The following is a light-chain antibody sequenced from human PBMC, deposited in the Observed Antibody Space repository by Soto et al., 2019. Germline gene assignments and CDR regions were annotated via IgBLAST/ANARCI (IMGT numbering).Light chain of an antibody. V-gene: IGLV2-14*01. Sequence: QSVLTQPASVSGSPGQSITISCTGTSSDVGGYNYVSWYQQHPGKAPKLIIYDVSDRPSGVSYRFSGSKSGNTASLTISGLQADDEADYCCSSYTSISTVVFGGGTKVTVL. CDR1: SSDVGGYNY. CDR3: SSYTSISTVV. J-gene: IGLJ3*02. CDR2: DVS.